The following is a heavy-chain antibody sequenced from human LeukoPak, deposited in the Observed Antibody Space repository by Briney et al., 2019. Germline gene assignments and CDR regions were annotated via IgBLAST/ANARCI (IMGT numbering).Heavy chain of an antibody. J-gene: IGHJ4*02. V-gene: IGHV3-30-3*01. CDR3: AEAVASYSYADS. CDR2: ISFDGSKK. Sequence: GGSLRLSCAASGFTFSSYAMHWVRQAPGKGLEWVAVISFDGSKKYNADSVKGRFTISRDNSKNTLSLQMNSLRNEDTAVYYCAEAVASYSYADSWGQGTLVTVSS. CDR1: GFTFSSYA. D-gene: IGHD5-18*01.